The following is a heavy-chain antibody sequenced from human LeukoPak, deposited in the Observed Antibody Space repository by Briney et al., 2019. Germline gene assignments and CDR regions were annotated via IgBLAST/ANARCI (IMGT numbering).Heavy chain of an antibody. D-gene: IGHD3-9*01. CDR2: IIPIFGTA. CDR1: GGTFSSYA. V-gene: IGHV1-69*05. CDR3: AREWATYYDILTGYYKGGWFDP. Sequence: GSSVKVSCKASGGTFSSYAISWVRQAPGQGLEGMGGIIPIFGTANYAQKFQGRVTITTDESTSTAYMELSSLRSEDTAVYYCAREWATYYDILTGYYKGGWFDPWGQGTLVTVSS. J-gene: IGHJ5*02.